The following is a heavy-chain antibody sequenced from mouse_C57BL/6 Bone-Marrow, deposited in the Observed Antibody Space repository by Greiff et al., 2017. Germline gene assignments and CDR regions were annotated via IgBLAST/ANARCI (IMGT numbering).Heavy chain of an antibody. CDR2: IHPSDSDT. CDR1: GYTFTSYW. J-gene: IGHJ3*01. Sequence: VQLQQPGAELVKPGASVKVSCKASGYTFTSYWMHWVKQRPGQGLEWIGRIHPSDSDTNYNQKFKGKATLTVDKSSSSAYMQLSSLTSEDSAVYDCEISGEWYRFAYWGQGTLVTVSA. V-gene: IGHV1-74*01. D-gene: IGHD2-1*01. CDR3: EISGEWYRFAY.